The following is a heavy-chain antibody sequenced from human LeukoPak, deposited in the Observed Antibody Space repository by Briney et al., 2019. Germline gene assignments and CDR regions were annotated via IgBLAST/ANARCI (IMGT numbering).Heavy chain of an antibody. CDR2: ISYDGSNK. CDR3: AKSGTNANAFDI. Sequence: PGRSLRLSCAASGFTFSSYGMHWVRQAPGKGLEWVAVISYDGSNKYYADSVKGRFTISRDNSKNTLYLQMNSLRAEGTAVYYCAKSGTNANAFDIWGQGTMVTVSS. D-gene: IGHD1-14*01. CDR1: GFTFSSYG. J-gene: IGHJ3*02. V-gene: IGHV3-30*18.